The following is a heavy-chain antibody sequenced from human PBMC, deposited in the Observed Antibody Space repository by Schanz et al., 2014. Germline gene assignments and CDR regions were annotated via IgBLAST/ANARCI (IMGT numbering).Heavy chain of an antibody. CDR1: GFSLDIFA. D-gene: IGHD3-10*01. CDR3: AKYRGYYRVSGSYRELEY. Sequence: EVHLLESGGGLVEPGGSLRLSCATSGFSLDIFAVSWVRQAPGKGLEWVSSFNDGGVNKYYADSVKGRFTISRDNSKNTLYLQMNSLRAEDTAVYYCAKYRGYYRVSGSYRELEYWGQGTLVTVSS. J-gene: IGHJ4*02. CDR2: FNDGGVNK. V-gene: IGHV3-23*01.